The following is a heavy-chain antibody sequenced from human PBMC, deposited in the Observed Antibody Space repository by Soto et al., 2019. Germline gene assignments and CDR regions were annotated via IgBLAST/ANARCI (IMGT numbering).Heavy chain of an antibody. V-gene: IGHV3-7*01. D-gene: IGHD3-22*01. CDR2: IKQDGREK. CDR1: GFTFSSYW. CDR3: ASDAIEHDAFDI. J-gene: IGHJ3*02. Sequence: EVQLVESGGGLVQPGGSLRLSCAASGFTFSSYWMSWVRQAPGKGLEWVANIKQDGREKYYVDSVKGRFTISRDNAKNSLYLQMNSLRAEDTAVYYCASDAIEHDAFDIWGQGTMVTVSS.